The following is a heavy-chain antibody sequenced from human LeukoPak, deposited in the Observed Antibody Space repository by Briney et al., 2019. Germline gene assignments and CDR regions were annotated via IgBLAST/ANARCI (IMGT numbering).Heavy chain of an antibody. J-gene: IGHJ4*02. CDR1: GFTFSSYA. D-gene: IGHD3-3*01. CDR2: ISGSGGST. CDR3: AEDPGSGYYELGGFDY. Sequence: GGSLRLSRAASGFTFSSYAMSWVRQAPGKGLEWVSAISGSGGSTYHADSVKGRFTISRDNSKNTLYLQMNSLRAEDTAVYYCAEDPGSGYYELGGFDYWGQGTLVTVSS. V-gene: IGHV3-23*01.